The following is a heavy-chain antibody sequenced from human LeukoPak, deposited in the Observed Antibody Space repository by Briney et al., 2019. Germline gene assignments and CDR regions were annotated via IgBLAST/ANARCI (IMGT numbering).Heavy chain of an antibody. CDR3: AGSDRANYYDTSGLFDY. V-gene: IGHV1-69*05. CDR2: IITLFGTT. CDR1: GYIFSGYY. D-gene: IGHD3-22*01. J-gene: IGHJ4*02. Sequence: SVKVSCKASGYIFSGYYMYWVRQAPGQGLEWMGWIITLFGTTNYAQKFQGRVSITTDESTSTAYMDLSSLRSEDAAVYYCAGSDRANYYDTSGLFDYWGQGTPVTVSS.